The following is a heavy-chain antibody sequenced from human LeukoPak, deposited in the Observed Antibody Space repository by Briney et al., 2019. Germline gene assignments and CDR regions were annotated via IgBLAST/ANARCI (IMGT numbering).Heavy chain of an antibody. CDR1: GYTFSSHN. J-gene: IGHJ4*02. D-gene: IGHD6-13*01. V-gene: IGHV3-48*02. CDR3: ARSDSSSWSIDF. CDR2: ISSSGGTK. Sequence: GGSLRLSCAASGYTFSSHNMQWVRQPRGRGLEWVSYISSSGGTKYYADSVKGRFTISRHNAKTTLYLQRNSLRDEDTAVYYCARSDSSSWSIDFCGQRDLVT.